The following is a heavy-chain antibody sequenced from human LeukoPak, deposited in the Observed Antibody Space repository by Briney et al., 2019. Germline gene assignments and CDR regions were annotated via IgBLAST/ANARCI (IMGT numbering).Heavy chain of an antibody. J-gene: IGHJ4*02. CDR3: ARKGIAAAAWDY. CDR1: GFTFSRYS. CDR2: ISFNSVI. V-gene: IGHV3-21*01. Sequence: GGSLRLSCAGSGFTFSRYSMNWVRQAPGKGLEWVSSISFNSVIFYADSVKGRFTISRDNAKNSLYLQMNSLRAEDTAVYYCARKGIAAAAWDYWGQGTLVTVSS. D-gene: IGHD6-13*01.